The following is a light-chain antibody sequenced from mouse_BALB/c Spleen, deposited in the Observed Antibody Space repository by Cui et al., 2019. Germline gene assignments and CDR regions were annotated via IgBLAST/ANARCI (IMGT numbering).Light chain of an antibody. J-gene: IGKJ5*01. V-gene: IGKV10-94*01. Sequence: DIQMNQSLSSLSASLSATITITCHASHNINVCLSWYQQQPGTIPTLLIYKASNFHPGVPSRFSGSGSGTGFTLTISSMQTEDIATYYCQQGQSYPLTFGAGTKLELK. CDR2: KAS. CDR3: QQGQSYPLT. CDR1: HNINVC.